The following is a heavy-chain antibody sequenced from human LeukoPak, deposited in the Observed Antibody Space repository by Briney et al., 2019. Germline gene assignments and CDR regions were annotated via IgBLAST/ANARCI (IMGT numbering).Heavy chain of an antibody. D-gene: IGHD3-22*01. Sequence: GASVKVSCKASGYTFASYGISWVRRAPGQGLEWMGWIGAYNHNTNYAQKLQGRVTMTTDTSTSTAYMELRSLRSDDTAVYYCARAARDNSDSYSRLWGQGTLVTVSS. CDR1: GYTFASYG. CDR3: ARAARDNSDSYSRL. J-gene: IGHJ4*02. V-gene: IGHV1-18*01. CDR2: IGAYNHNT.